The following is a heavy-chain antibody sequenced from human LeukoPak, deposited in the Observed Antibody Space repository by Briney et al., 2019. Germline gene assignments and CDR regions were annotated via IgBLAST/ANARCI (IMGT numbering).Heavy chain of an antibody. CDR2: ISAYNGNT. Sequence: ASVKVSCKASGYTFTSYGISWVRQAPGQGLEWMGWISAYNGNTNYAQKLQGRVTMTTDTSTSTAYMELRSLRSDDTAVYYCARHLVAAGLTRGWFDPWGQGTLVTVSS. J-gene: IGHJ5*02. D-gene: IGHD6-13*01. CDR3: ARHLVAAGLTRGWFDP. CDR1: GYTFTSYG. V-gene: IGHV1-18*01.